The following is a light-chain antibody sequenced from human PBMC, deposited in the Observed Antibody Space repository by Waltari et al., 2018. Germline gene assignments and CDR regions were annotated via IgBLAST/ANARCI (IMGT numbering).Light chain of an antibody. Sequence: QSVLTQQPSVSGAPGQRVTISCTGSNSNIGSGYDVQWYQQLPGTAPKLLIYGNTNRPYRVPDLCSGSKSGTSASLAITGLQAEDEADYYCHSYDSSLSGYFFGTGTKVTVL. CDR2: GNT. J-gene: IGLJ1*01. CDR3: HSYDSSLSGYF. CDR1: NSNIGSGYD. V-gene: IGLV1-40*01.